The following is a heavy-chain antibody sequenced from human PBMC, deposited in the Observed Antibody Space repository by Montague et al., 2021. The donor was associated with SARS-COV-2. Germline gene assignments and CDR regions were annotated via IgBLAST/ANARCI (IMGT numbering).Heavy chain of an antibody. V-gene: IGHV4-59*01. Sequence: SETLSLTCTVSGGSISTYYWNWIRQSPGKGLEWIGYVSDSGSTNYNPSLKSRIAISVATSKSQFSLKLTAVTAAGTAVYYCARGRGWLVIGYWGQGNLVTVSS. CDR2: VSDSGST. CDR1: GGSISTYY. D-gene: IGHD6-19*01. CDR3: ARGRGWLVIGY. J-gene: IGHJ4*02.